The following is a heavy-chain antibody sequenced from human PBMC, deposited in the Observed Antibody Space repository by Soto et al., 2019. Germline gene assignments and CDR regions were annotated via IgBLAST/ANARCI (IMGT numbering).Heavy chain of an antibody. CDR2: IIPIFGTA. D-gene: IGHD1-26*01. Sequence: SVKVSCKASGGTFSSYAISWVRQAPGQGLEWMGGIIPIFGTANYAQKFQGRVTITADESTSTAYMELSSLRSEDTAVYYCASMDSGSYYGHYWGQGTLVTVSS. V-gene: IGHV1-69*13. J-gene: IGHJ4*02. CDR3: ASMDSGSYYGHY. CDR1: GGTFSSYA.